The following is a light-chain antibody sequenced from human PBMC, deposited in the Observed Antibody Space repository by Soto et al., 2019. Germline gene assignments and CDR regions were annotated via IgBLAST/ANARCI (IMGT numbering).Light chain of an antibody. CDR1: SSNIGSHF. Sequence: QSVLTQPPSVSAAPGQRVTISCSGSSSNIGSHFVSWYQHRPGAAPRLLISENDQRPSGIPDRFSGSKSGTAATLGITGLQTGDEADYYCGTWDTSLSGGVFGGGTQLTVL. V-gene: IGLV1-51*01. J-gene: IGLJ3*02. CDR2: END. CDR3: GTWDTSLSGGV.